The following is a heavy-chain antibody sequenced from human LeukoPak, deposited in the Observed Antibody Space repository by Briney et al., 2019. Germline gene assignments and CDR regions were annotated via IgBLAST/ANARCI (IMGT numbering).Heavy chain of an antibody. Sequence: GASVKVSCKASGYTFTGYYMHWVRQAPGQGLEWMGWINPNSGGTNYAQKFQGRVTMTRDTSISTAYMELSRLRSDDTAVYYCARGLTAMVQSLAYWGQGTLVTVSS. CDR1: GYTFTGYY. J-gene: IGHJ4*02. CDR3: ARGLTAMVQSLAY. V-gene: IGHV1-2*02. D-gene: IGHD5-18*01. CDR2: INPNSGGT.